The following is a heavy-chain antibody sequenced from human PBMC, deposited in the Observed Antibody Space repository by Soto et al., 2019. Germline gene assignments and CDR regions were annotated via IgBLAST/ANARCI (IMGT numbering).Heavy chain of an antibody. CDR2: IYTDWSTK. CDR3: AGSLLGPLSLNY. CDR1: GFTFSSHL. Sequence: GSLRPSCATSGFTFSSHLMHWVRQAPGQGLVWVSPIYTDWSTKNYADYVKGRFTGSRDNAQNPPYLQMNSLRAEDTAVYYSAGSLLGPLSLNYWAQGPLVTVP. V-gene: IGHV3-74*01. D-gene: IGHD2-21*02. J-gene: IGHJ4*02.